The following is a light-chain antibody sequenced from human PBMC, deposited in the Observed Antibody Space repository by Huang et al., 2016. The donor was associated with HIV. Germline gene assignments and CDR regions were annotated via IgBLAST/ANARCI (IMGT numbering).Light chain of an antibody. Sequence: DIQMTQSPSSLSASVGDRVTITCQASQDITNFLNWDQEKPGKAPKLLIYDASNLETGVPSKFSGGGSGTYFTLTISSLQPEDFATYYCQQYNNLPYTFGQGTKLEIK. CDR2: DAS. CDR1: QDITNF. V-gene: IGKV1-33*01. CDR3: QQYNNLPYT. J-gene: IGKJ2*01.